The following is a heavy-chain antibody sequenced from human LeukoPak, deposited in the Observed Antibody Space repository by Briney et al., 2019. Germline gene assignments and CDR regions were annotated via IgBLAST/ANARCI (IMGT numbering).Heavy chain of an antibody. CDR3: ASARAVYDTSGDYAYYFDY. D-gene: IGHD3-22*01. Sequence: GESLNISCKGSGYSFTNYWIGWVRQMPGKGLEWMGIIYPGDSDSRYSPSFQGQVSISADKSITTAYLQWSSLKASDTAMYYCASARAVYDTSGDYAYYFDYWGQGTLVTVSS. V-gene: IGHV5-51*01. J-gene: IGHJ4*02. CDR1: GYSFTNYW. CDR2: IYPGDSDS.